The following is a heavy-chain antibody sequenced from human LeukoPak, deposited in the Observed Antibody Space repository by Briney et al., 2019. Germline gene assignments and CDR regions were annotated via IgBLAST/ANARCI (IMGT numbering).Heavy chain of an antibody. Sequence: ASVKVSCKASGYTFTSYDINWVRQATGQGLEWMGWMNPNSGNTGYAQKFQGRVTMTRNTSISTAYMELSSLRSEDTAAYYCARVQGFWLRPYFDYWGQGTLVTVSS. CDR3: ARVQGFWLRPYFDY. CDR2: MNPNSGNT. D-gene: IGHD3-3*01. V-gene: IGHV1-8*01. J-gene: IGHJ4*02. CDR1: GYTFTSYD.